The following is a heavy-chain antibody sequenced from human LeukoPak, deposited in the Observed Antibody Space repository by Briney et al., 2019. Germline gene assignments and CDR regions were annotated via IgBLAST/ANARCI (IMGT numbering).Heavy chain of an antibody. D-gene: IGHD4-17*01. CDR1: SFTYSTYS. Sequence: GGSLRLSCAASSFTYSTYSVMWVPQAPGQGVEGLSYIGAGTGVGFIYYADSVKGRFTISKDNAKNELYLQMDSLKVEDTAIYYCARDRDYGIDYWGQGILVTVSS. J-gene: IGHJ4*02. CDR2: IGAGTGVGFI. V-gene: IGHV3-48*01. CDR3: ARDRDYGIDY.